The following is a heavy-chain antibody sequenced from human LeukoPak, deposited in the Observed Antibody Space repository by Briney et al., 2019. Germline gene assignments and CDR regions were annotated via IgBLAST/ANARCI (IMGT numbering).Heavy chain of an antibody. Sequence: SETLSLTCTVSGGSISSGGYYWSWIRQPPGKGLEWIGYIYYSGSTNYNPSLKSRVTISVDTSKNQFSLKLSSVTAADTAVYYCARASSGWYEQEAFDIWGQGTMVTVSS. J-gene: IGHJ3*02. CDR2: IYYSGST. CDR3: ARASSGWYEQEAFDI. V-gene: IGHV4-61*08. CDR1: GGSISSGGYY. D-gene: IGHD6-19*01.